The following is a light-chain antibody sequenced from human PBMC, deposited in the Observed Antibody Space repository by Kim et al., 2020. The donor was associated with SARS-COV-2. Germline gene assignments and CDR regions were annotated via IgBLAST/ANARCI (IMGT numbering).Light chain of an antibody. Sequence: SADDGDRATISYRASQNIGRCLAWYQQKPGKAPKLLIYKSSSLQSEVPSRFSGGGSGTEFSLTLSSLQPDDFATYYCQQCNRYPLTFGGGTKLEI. CDR3: QQCNRYPLT. J-gene: IGKJ4*01. CDR2: KSS. CDR1: QNIGRC. V-gene: IGKV1-5*03.